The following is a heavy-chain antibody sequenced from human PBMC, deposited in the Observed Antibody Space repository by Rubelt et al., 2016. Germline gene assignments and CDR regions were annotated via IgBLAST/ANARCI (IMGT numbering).Heavy chain of an antibody. CDR2: IYYSGST. V-gene: IGHV4-39*01. Sequence: QLQLQESGPGLVKPSETLSLTCTVSGGSISSSSYYWGWIRPPPGKGLEWIGSIYYSGSTYYNPSLKSRVPLSVDTSKKQLSRRLSSGTAAETAVYYCAVQYDSSGFYRRAEFFQHWGQGTLVTVSS. CDR3: AVQYDSSGFYRRAEFFQH. J-gene: IGHJ1*01. D-gene: IGHD3-22*01. CDR1: GGSISSSSYY.